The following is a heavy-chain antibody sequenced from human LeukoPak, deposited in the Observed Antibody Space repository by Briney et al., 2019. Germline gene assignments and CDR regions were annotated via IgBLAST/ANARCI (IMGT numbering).Heavy chain of an antibody. V-gene: IGHV3-23*01. CDR1: GFTFSSYA. CDR3: ARESGVQNYGGNFGLDL. Sequence: GGSLRLSCAASGFTFSSYAMSWVRQTPGKGLEWVSAISGSGGSTYYADSVKGRFTISRDNSKNTLFLQMNSLRAEDTAVYYCARESGVQNYGGNFGLDLWGRGTLVSVSA. CDR2: ISGSGGST. D-gene: IGHD2-21*01. J-gene: IGHJ5*02.